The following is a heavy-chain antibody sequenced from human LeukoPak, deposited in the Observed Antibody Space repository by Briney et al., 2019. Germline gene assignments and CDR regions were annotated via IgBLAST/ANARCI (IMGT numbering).Heavy chain of an antibody. J-gene: IGHJ3*02. D-gene: IGHD3-10*01. CDR2: IYYSGST. Sequence: SETLSLTCAVYGGSFSGYYWSWIRQHPGKGLEWIGYIYYSGSTYYNPSLKSRVTISVDTSKNQFSLKLSSVTAADTAVYYCASHLWGGSGSSAAFDIWGQGTMVTVSS. CDR3: ASHLWGGSGSSAAFDI. CDR1: GGSFSGYY. V-gene: IGHV4-31*11.